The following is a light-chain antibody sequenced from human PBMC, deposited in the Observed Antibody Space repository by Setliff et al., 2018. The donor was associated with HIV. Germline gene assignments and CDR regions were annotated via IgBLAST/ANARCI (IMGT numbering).Light chain of an antibody. Sequence: QSALTQPASVSGSPGQSITISCTGTSSDVGGYNHVSWYQQHPGQAPKLMIYDVTTRPSGVSSRFSGSKSGNAASLTISGLQAEDEADYSCSSYTSTSTLYVFGTGTKVTVL. CDR3: SSYTSTSTLYV. CDR1: SSDVGGYNH. CDR2: DVT. J-gene: IGLJ1*01. V-gene: IGLV2-14*03.